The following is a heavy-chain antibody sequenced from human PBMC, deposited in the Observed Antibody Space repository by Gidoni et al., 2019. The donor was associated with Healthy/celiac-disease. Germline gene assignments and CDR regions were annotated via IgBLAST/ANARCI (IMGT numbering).Heavy chain of an antibody. CDR1: GGTFSSYT. J-gene: IGHJ6*02. V-gene: IGHV1-69*02. D-gene: IGHD3-3*01. CDR3: AGGSHDFWGSAGPEHYYYYGMDV. Sequence: QVQLVQSGAAVKKPGSSVKVSCKASGGTFSSYTISWVRQAPGQGLEWMGRIIPILGIANYAQKFQGRVTITADKSTSTAYRELSSLRSEDTAVYYCAGGSHDFWGSAGPEHYYYYGMDVWGQGTTVTVSS. CDR2: IIPILGIA.